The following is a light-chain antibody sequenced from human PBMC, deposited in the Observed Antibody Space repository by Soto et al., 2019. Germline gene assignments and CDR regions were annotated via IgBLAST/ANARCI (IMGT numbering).Light chain of an antibody. CDR3: EQYCSYWT. V-gene: IGKV1-5*03. Sequence: ILMSQSPSSLSASVGDRVTITCRASQDLDKWLAWYQQKPGKAPNLLIYKSSTVSEGVPSRFSGLGSRTESILTITEVQHDDVANYYCEQYCSYWTFGQGTEVEMK. J-gene: IGKJ1*01. CDR1: QDLDKW. CDR2: KSS.